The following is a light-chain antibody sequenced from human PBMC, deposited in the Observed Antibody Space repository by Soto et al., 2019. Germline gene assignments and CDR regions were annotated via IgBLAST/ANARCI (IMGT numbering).Light chain of an antibody. J-gene: IGLJ1*01. CDR2: EVN. CDR3: SSYAGSTNPNFV. CDR1: SSDVGGYNY. Sequence: QSALTQPPPASGSPGQSVTISCTGTSSDVGGYNYVSWYQQHPGKAPKLMIYEVNKRPSGVPDRFSGSKSGNTASPTVSGLQAEDEADYYCSSYAGSTNPNFVFGTGTKVTVL. V-gene: IGLV2-8*01.